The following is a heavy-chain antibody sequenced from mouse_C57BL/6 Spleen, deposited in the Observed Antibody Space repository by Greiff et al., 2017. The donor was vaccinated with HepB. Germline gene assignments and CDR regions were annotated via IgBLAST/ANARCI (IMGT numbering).Heavy chain of an antibody. Sequence: EVKLEESGGGLVQPGGSMKLSCAASGFTFSDAWMDWVRQSPEKGLEWVAEIRNKANNHATYYAESVKGRFTISRDDSKSSVYLQMNSLRAEDTGIYYCTRGGSSYGRYYFDYWGQGTTLTVSS. CDR1: GFTFSDAW. D-gene: IGHD1-1*01. V-gene: IGHV6-6*01. J-gene: IGHJ2*01. CDR2: IRNKANNHAT. CDR3: TRGGSSYGRYYFDY.